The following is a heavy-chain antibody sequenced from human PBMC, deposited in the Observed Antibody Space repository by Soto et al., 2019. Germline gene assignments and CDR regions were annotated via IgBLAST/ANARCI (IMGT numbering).Heavy chain of an antibody. J-gene: IGHJ6*02. CDR2: IIPIFGTA. V-gene: IGHV1-69*01. Sequence: QVQLVQPAAEVKKPGSSVTVSCKASGGTFCSYAIRWVRQAPGQGLEWMGGIIPIFGTANYAQKFQGRVTITADESKSTAYMELSSLRSEDTAVYYCARALRTAMVMMGGMDVWGQGTTVTGSS. CDR3: ARALRTAMVMMGGMDV. D-gene: IGHD5-18*01. CDR1: GGTFCSYA.